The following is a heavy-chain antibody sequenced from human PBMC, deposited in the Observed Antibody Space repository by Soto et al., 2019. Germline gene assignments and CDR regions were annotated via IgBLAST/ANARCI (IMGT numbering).Heavy chain of an antibody. D-gene: IGHD3-10*01. Sequence: RESLRLSCAASGFPFSSYSMSGVRQAPGKGLEWVSGFRSGGDDDTTYYADSVRGRFTISRDNSKNTLFLQMNSLRAEDTAIYYSAKNVNSGSGRRFLDVWGQGILVTVAS. CDR2: FRSGGDDDTT. J-gene: IGHJ4*02. CDR1: GFPFSSYS. CDR3: AKNVNSGSGRRFLDV. V-gene: IGHV3-23*01.